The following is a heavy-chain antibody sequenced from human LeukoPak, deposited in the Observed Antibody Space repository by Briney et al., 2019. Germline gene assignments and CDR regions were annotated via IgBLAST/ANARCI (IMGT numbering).Heavy chain of an antibody. D-gene: IGHD3-9*01. Sequence: SETLSLTCTVSGGSLSSYYWSWIRQPPGKGLEWIGYIYYSGSTNCNPSLQSRVTISGVTSQNQFSLKLSSVTAADTAVYYCARRGLYYDILTGYPDYDFDYWGQGALVTVSS. V-gene: IGHV4-59*08. CDR1: GGSLSSYY. CDR3: ARRGLYYDILTGYPDYDFDY. J-gene: IGHJ4*02. CDR2: IYYSGST.